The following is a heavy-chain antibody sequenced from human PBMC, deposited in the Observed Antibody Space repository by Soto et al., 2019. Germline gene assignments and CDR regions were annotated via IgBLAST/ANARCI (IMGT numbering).Heavy chain of an antibody. CDR1: GVSITTDKW. D-gene: IGHD1-26*01. V-gene: IGHV4-4*02. Sequence: SETLSLTCTVSGVSITTDKWWSWVRQPPGKGLEWIGEIWQGGNTNYNPSLKSRVTISVDTSKNQFSLKLSSVTAADTAVYYCARRYGGNLDYWGQGTLVTVSS. J-gene: IGHJ4*02. CDR3: ARRYGGNLDY. CDR2: IWQGGNT.